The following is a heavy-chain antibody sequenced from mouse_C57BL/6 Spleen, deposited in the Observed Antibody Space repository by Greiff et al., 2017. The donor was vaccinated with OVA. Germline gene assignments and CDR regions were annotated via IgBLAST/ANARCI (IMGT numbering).Heavy chain of an antibody. CDR1: GYTFTSYW. V-gene: IGHV1-59*01. D-gene: IGHD3-3*01. J-gene: IGHJ3*01. CDR3: ARGGPGAWFAY. Sequence: VKLQQPGAELVRPGTSVKLSCKASGYTFTSYWMHWVKQRPGQGLEWIGVIDPSDSYTNYNQKFKGKATLTVDTSSSTAYMQLSSLTSEDSAVYYCARGGPGAWFAYWGQGTLVTVSA. CDR2: IDPSDSYT.